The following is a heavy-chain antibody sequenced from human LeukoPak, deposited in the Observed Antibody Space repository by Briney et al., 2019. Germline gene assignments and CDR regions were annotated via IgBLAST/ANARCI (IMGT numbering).Heavy chain of an antibody. J-gene: IGHJ3*02. D-gene: IGHD1-14*01. CDR1: GFTFSTYT. V-gene: IGHV3-21*01. CDR2: ITSSSTYI. Sequence: PGGSLRLSCAASGFTFSTYTMNWVRQAPGKGLEWVSSITSSSTYIYYADSMKGRFTISRDNAKNSLYLQMNSLRAEETAVYYCARETEEAFDIWGQGTMVTVSS. CDR3: ARETEEAFDI.